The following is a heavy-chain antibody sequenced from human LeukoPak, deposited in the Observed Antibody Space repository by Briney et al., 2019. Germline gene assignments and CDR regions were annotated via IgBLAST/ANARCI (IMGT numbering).Heavy chain of an antibody. CDR2: IYYSGST. CDR3: ARHVAGYSSNWYAGWFDP. J-gene: IGHJ5*02. CDR1: GGSIISYY. Sequence: SETLSLTCTVSGGSIISYYWSWIRQPPGKGLEWIGYIYYSGSTKYNPSLKSRVTISVDTSKNQLSLKLSSVTAADTAVYYCARHVAGYSSNWYAGWFDPWGQGTLVTVSS. V-gene: IGHV4-59*08. D-gene: IGHD6-13*01.